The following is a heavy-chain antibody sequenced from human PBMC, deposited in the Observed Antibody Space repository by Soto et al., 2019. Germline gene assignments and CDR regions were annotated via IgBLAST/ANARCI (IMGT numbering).Heavy chain of an antibody. CDR2: ISGSGGST. CDR1: GFTFSSYA. CDR3: AREGGLGVLLHTHTTPPLGPQFDS. Sequence: PGGSLRLSCAASGFTFSSYAMSWVRQAPGKGLEWVSAISGSGGSTYYADSVKGRFTISRDNSRNTLYLQMNSLRAEDTAVYYCAREGGLGVLLHTHTTPPLGPQFDSWGQGTLVTVSS. V-gene: IGHV3-23*01. J-gene: IGHJ4*02. D-gene: IGHD1-26*01.